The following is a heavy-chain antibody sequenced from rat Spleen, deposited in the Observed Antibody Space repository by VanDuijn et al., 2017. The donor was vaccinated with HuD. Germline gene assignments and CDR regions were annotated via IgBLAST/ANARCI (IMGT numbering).Heavy chain of an antibody. CDR3: AKDNSGYYWYFDF. Sequence: EVQLVESGGDLVQPGRSLKLSCVASGFTFSSFAMAWVRQAPKKGLEWVATITSGGSNTYYPDSVKGRFTISRDNAKSTLYLQMDSLRSEDTATYYCAKDNSGYYWYFDFWGPGTMVTVSS. J-gene: IGHJ1*01. V-gene: IGHV5S23*01. D-gene: IGHD4-3*01. CDR2: ITSGGSNT. CDR1: GFTFSSFA.